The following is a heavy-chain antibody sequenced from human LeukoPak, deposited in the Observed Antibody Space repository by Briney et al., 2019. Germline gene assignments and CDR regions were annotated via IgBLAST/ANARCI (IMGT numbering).Heavy chain of an antibody. V-gene: IGHV1-69*04. CDR1: GGTFSSYA. CDR3: ARSPLVSNTAMGGFDY. CDR2: FIPILGIA. Sequence: VASVKVSCKASGGTFSSYAISWVRQAPGQGLEWMGRFIPILGIANYAQNFQGRVTITADKSTSTAYMELSSLRSEDTAVYYCARSPLVSNTAMGGFDYWGQGTLVTVSS. D-gene: IGHD5-18*01. J-gene: IGHJ4*02.